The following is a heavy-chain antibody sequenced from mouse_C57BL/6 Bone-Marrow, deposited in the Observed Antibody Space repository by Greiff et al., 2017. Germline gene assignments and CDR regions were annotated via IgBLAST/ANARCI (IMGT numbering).Heavy chain of an antibody. CDR2: FHPYNDDT. Sequence: VQLQQSGAELVKPGASVKMSCKASGYTFTTYPIEWMKQNHGKSLEWIGNFHPYNDDTKYNEKFKGKATLTVEKSSSTAYLELSRLTSDDSAVYYGARREYSNNESLRWYFDVWGTGTTVTVSS. J-gene: IGHJ1*03. CDR1: GYTFTTYP. V-gene: IGHV1-47*01. CDR3: ARREYSNNESLRWYFDV. D-gene: IGHD2-5*01.